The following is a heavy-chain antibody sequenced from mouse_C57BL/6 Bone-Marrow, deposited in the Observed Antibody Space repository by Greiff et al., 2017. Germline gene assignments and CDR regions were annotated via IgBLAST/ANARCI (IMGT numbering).Heavy chain of an antibody. CDR3: TRRGSSYPYYAMDY. J-gene: IGHJ4*01. D-gene: IGHD1-1*01. CDR2: IDPETGGT. Sequence: VQLQQSGAELVRPGASVTLSCKASGYTFTDYEMHWVKQTPVHGLEWIGAIDPETGGTAYNQKFKGKAILTADKSSSTAYMELRSLTSEDSAVYYCTRRGSSYPYYAMDYWGQGTSVTVSS. CDR1: GYTFTDYE. V-gene: IGHV1-15*01.